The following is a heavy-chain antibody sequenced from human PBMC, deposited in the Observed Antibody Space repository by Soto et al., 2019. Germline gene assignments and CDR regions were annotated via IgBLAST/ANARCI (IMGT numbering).Heavy chain of an antibody. J-gene: IGHJ5*02. CDR2: INHSGST. CDR3: ARRGYSYGPYNWFDP. CDR1: GGSFSGYY. D-gene: IGHD5-18*01. V-gene: IGHV4-34*01. Sequence: QVQLQQWGAGLLKPSETLSLTCDVYGGSFSGYYWSWIRQPPGKGLEWIGEINHSGSTNYNPSLKSRVTISVDTSKNQFSLKLSSVTAADTAVYYCARRGYSYGPYNWFDPWGQGTLVTVSS.